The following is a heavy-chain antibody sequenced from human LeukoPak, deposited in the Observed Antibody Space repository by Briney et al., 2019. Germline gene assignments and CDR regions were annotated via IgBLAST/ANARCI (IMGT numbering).Heavy chain of an antibody. J-gene: IGHJ5*02. V-gene: IGHV3-7*05. D-gene: IGHD3-10*01. CDR3: VRGSSGNVVRGVAWAWFDP. Sequence: GGSLRLSCVASGFTFRNYWMTWVRQAPGKGLEWVANIKPDGSEKYYMDSVRGRFTISRDNAKDSLYLQMNRLRAEDTAVYYCVRGSSGNVVRGVAWAWFDPWGQGTLVTVSS. CDR1: GFTFRNYW. CDR2: IKPDGSEK.